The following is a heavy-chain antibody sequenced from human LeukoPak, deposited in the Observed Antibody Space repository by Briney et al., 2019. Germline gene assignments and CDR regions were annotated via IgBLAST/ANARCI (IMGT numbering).Heavy chain of an antibody. V-gene: IGHV2-5*02. CDR1: GFSLSTSGVG. D-gene: IGHD3-22*01. CDR3: AHRSTYYYDSSGYWYY. J-gene: IGHJ4*02. Sequence: SGPTLVNPTQTLTLTCTFSGFSLSTSGVGVGWIRQPPGKALGWLALIYWDDDKRCSPSLKSRLTITKDTSKNQVVLTMTNMDPVDTATYYCAHRSTYYYDSSGYWYYWGQGTLVTVSS. CDR2: IYWDDDK.